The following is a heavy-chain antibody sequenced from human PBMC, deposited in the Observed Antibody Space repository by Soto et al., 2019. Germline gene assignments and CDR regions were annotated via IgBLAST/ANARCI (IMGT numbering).Heavy chain of an antibody. CDR2: FSTGT. Sequence: HPGGSLRLSCAASGFTFANYAMSWVRQAPGKGLEWVSTFSTGTYYADSVKGRFTVSRDNSKNALYLQMNSLRAEDTAVYFCARRILGRKWFDPWGQGTLVTVSS. V-gene: IGHV3-23*01. CDR1: GFTFANYA. CDR3: ARRILGRKWFDP. J-gene: IGHJ5*02. D-gene: IGHD2-15*01.